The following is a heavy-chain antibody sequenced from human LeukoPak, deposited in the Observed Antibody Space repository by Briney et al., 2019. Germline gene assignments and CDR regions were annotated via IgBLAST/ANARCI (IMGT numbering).Heavy chain of an antibody. CDR3: ARVNINNWHSCDY. V-gene: IGHV4-4*02. CDR1: GGSISSNNW. Sequence: SETLSLTCAVSGGSISSNNWWGWVRQPPGKGLEWIGEIYHSGSPNYNPSLKSRVTISVGKSRNHFSLNLSSVTAADTAVYYCARVNINNWHSCDYWGQGTLVTVSS. D-gene: IGHD1-1*01. CDR2: IYHSGSP. J-gene: IGHJ4*02.